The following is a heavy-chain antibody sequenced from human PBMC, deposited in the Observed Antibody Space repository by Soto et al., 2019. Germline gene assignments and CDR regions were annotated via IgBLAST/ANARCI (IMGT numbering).Heavy chain of an antibody. D-gene: IGHD3-10*01. CDR3: AKDHRIWGRLVEYMDV. Sequence: GGSLRLSCAASGFTFSSYALGWVRQAPGRGLECVSAISGSGVSSFYADSVKGRFTISRDTSKNTLYLQMNALTAEDTAIYYCAKDHRIWGRLVEYMDVWGQGTTVTVSS. CDR2: ISGSGVSS. V-gene: IGHV3-23*01. CDR1: GFTFSSYA. J-gene: IGHJ6*02.